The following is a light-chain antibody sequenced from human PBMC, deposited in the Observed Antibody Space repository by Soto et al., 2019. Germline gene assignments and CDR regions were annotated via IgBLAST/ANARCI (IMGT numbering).Light chain of an antibody. CDR3: QQYGSSPRT. Sequence: EIVLTQSPGTLSLSPGDSATLSCRASQSVSSTYLAWYQQKPGQAPRLLIYDLSRRTTGIPDRFSASGSGTDFTLTISRLEPEDFAVYYCQQYGSSPRTFGQGTKLEI. J-gene: IGKJ2*02. V-gene: IGKV3-20*01. CDR1: QSVSSTY. CDR2: DLS.